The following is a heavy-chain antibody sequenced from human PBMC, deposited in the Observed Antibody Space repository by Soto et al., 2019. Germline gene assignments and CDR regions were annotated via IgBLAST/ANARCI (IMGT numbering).Heavy chain of an antibody. J-gene: IGHJ1*01. Sequence: QVQLVQSGAEVKKPGASVKVSCRASGYTFTSYGITWVRQAPGQGLEWMGWISPYNGNTNYAQKLKGRVNMNTDTSTSTAYMELRSLRSDDTAVYYCARAVDYYDSSGYYTHEYFPHWGNGNLVTVSS. CDR1: GYTFTSYG. D-gene: IGHD3-22*01. CDR3: ARAVDYYDSSGYYTHEYFPH. CDR2: ISPYNGNT. V-gene: IGHV1-18*01.